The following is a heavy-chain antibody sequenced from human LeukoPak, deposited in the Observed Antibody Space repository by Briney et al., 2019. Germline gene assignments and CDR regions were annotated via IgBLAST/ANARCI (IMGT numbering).Heavy chain of an antibody. CDR3: ARDTIEYSSSSGRYNWFDP. J-gene: IGHJ5*02. CDR1: GGSISSYY. CDR2: IYYSGST. V-gene: IGHV4-59*12. Sequence: PSETLSLTCTVSGGSISSYYWSWIRQPPGKGLEWIGYIYYSGSTNYNPSLKSRVTMSVDTSKNQFSLKLSSVTAADTDVYYCARDTIEYSSSSGRYNWFDPWGQGTLVTVSS. D-gene: IGHD6-6*01.